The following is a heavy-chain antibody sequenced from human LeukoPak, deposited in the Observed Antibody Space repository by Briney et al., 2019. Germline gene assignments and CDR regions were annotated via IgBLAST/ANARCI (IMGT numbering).Heavy chain of an antibody. CDR1: GGSISSGSCY. J-gene: IGHJ5*02. CDR2: IYCNGVT. V-gene: IGHV4-39*07. Sequence: PSETLSLTCTVSGGSISSGSCYWGWIRQPPGKGLEWIGSIYCNGVTYYNPSLKSRVTISVDTSKNQFSLKLSSVTAADTAVYYCARDYQRGYSYGYSPAYNWFDPWGQGTLVTVSS. D-gene: IGHD5-18*01. CDR3: ARDYQRGYSYGYSPAYNWFDP.